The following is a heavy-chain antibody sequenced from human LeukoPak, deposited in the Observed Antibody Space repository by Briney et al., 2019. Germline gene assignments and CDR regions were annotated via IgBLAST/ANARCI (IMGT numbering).Heavy chain of an antibody. CDR3: ARDLWDY. CDR1: GYTFTSYG. Sequence: ASVKVSCKASGYTFTSYGISWVRQAPGQGLEWMGWISGYNGNTNYTQKFQGRVTMTTDTSTSTAYMEVRYLRSDDTAVYYCARDLWDYWGRGTLVTVSS. J-gene: IGHJ4*02. CDR2: ISGYNGNT. V-gene: IGHV1-18*01.